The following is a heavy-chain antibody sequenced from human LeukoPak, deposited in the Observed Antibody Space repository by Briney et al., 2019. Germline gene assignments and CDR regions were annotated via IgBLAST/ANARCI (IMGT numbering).Heavy chain of an antibody. Sequence: SVRVSCKASGYTFTDYYIHWVRQAPGQGLEWMGGIIPIFGTANYAQKFQGRVTITTDESTSTAYMELSSLRSEDTAVYYCASVSGYDFWSGYSIMGDWGQGTLVTVSS. V-gene: IGHV1-69*05. CDR2: IIPIFGTA. J-gene: IGHJ4*02. CDR3: ASVSGYDFWSGYSIMGD. CDR1: GYTFTDYY. D-gene: IGHD3-3*01.